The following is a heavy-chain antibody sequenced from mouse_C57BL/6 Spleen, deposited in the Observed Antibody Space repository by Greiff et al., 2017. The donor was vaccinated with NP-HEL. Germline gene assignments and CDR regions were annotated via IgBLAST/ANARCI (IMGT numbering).Heavy chain of an antibody. D-gene: IGHD6-5*01. V-gene: IGHV1-26*01. CDR2: INPNNGGT. J-gene: IGHJ2*01. Sequence: EVQLQQSGPELVKPGASVKISCKASGYTFTDYYMNWVKQSHGKSLEWIGDINPNNGGTSYNQKFKGKATLTVDKSSSTAYMELRSLTSEDSAVYYCARDSFLSPDYWGQGTTLTVSS. CDR1: GYTFTDYY. CDR3: ARDSFLSPDY.